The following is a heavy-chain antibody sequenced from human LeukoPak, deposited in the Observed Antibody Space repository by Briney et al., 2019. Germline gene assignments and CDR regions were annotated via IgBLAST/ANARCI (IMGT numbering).Heavy chain of an antibody. Sequence: SETLSLTCTVSGGSISSSSYYWNWIRQPAGKGLEWIGRIYTSGSTNYNPSLKSRVTISVDTSKNQFSLKLSSVTAADTAVYYCARGLWFGDENPPYFDYWGQGTLVTVSS. D-gene: IGHD3-10*01. CDR2: IYTSGST. J-gene: IGHJ4*02. V-gene: IGHV4-61*02. CDR1: GGSISSSSYY. CDR3: ARGLWFGDENPPYFDY.